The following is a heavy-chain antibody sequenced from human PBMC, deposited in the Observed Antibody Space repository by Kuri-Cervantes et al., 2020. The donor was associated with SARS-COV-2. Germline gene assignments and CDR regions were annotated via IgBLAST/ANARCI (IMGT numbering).Heavy chain of an antibody. D-gene: IGHD2-2*01. V-gene: IGHV4-38-2*01. J-gene: IGHJ4*02. CDR1: GFTFSNT. CDR3: ARQPYQLLPQGGFYYFDY. CDR2: IYHSGST. Sequence: GSLRLSCAASGFTFSNTWVTWVRQAPGKGLEWIGSIYHSGSTYYNPSLKSRVTISVDTSKNQFSLKLSSVTAADTAVYYCARQPYQLLPQGGFYYFDYWGQGTLVTVSS.